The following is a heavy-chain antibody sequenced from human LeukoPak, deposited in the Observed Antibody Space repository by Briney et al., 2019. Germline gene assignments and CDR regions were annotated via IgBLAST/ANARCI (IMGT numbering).Heavy chain of an antibody. CDR2: IIPILGIA. J-gene: IGHJ4*02. CDR3: ARDMPPLPGYSPLDY. CDR1: GGTFSSYA. V-gene: IGHV1-69*04. Sequence: ASVKVSCKASGGTFSSYAISWVRQAPGQGLEWMGRIIPILGIANYAQKFQGRVTITADKSTSTAYMELSSLRSEDTAVYYCARDMPPLPGYSPLDYWGQGTLVTVSS. D-gene: IGHD3-9*01.